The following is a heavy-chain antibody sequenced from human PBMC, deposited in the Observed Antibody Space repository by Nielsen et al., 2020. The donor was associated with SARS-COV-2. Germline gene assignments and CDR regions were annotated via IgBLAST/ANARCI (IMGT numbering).Heavy chain of an antibody. Sequence: SLKISCAASGFTFSSYAMHWVRQAPGKGLEWVSGISWNSGSIGYADSVKGRFTISRDNAKNSLYLQMNSLRAEDTALYYCAKDSLGYCSSTSCYAKGGFDYWGQGTLVTVSS. CDR2: ISWNSGSI. V-gene: IGHV3-9*01. J-gene: IGHJ4*02. CDR1: GFTFSSYA. CDR3: AKDSLGYCSSTSCYAKGGFDY. D-gene: IGHD2-2*01.